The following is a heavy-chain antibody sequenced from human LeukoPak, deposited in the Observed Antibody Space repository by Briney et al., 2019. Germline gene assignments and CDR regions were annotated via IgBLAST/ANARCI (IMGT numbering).Heavy chain of an antibody. CDR1: GGSISSYY. CDR2: IYYSGST. J-gene: IGHJ4*02. CDR3: ARIYYDSSGYRSFGY. V-gene: IGHV4-59*08. D-gene: IGHD3-22*01. Sequence: SETLSLTCTVSGGSISSYYWSWIRQPPGKGLEWIGYIYYSGSTNYNPSLKSRVTISVDTSKNQFSLKLSSVTAADTAVYYCARIYYDSSGYRSFGYWGQGTLVTVSS.